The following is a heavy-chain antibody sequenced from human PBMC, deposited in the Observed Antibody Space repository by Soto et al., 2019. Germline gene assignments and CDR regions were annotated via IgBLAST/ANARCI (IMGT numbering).Heavy chain of an antibody. CDR2: ISSSGSTI. J-gene: IGHJ6*02. CDR1: GFTFSTYA. D-gene: IGHD4-4*01. Sequence: GGSLRLSCSTSGFTFSTYAMNWVRQAPGKGLEWVSYISSSGSTIYYADSVKGRFTISRDNAKNSLYLQMNSLRAEDTAVYYCARVPLQQGGYYGMDVWGQGTTVTVSS. CDR3: ARVPLQQGGYYGMDV. V-gene: IGHV3-48*04.